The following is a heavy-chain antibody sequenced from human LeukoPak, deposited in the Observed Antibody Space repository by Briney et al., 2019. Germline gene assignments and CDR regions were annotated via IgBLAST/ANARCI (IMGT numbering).Heavy chain of an antibody. J-gene: IGHJ3*02. V-gene: IGHV1-69*04. Sequence: SVKVSCKASGGTFSSYTISWVRQAPGQGLEWMGRIIPILGIANYAQKFQGRVTITADKSTSTAYMELSSLRSEDTSLSYSARDRSRYAFVIWGQGTMVTVSS. D-gene: IGHD6-19*01. CDR1: GGTFSSYT. CDR2: IIPILGIA. CDR3: ARDRSRYAFVI.